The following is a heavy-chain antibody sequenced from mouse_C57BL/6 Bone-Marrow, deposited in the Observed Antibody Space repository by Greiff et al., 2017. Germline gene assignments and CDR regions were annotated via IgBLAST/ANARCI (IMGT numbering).Heavy chain of an antibody. V-gene: IGHV1-59*01. Sequence: QVQLQQPGAELVRPGASVKLSCKASGYTFTNYWMHWVKQRPGQGLEWIGVIDPANGNTNYNQKFKGKATLTVDTSSSTAYLQLSSLKSEDSAVYYCARWLLRYFDVWGTGTTVTVAS. CDR2: IDPANGNT. CDR1: GYTFTNYW. D-gene: IGHD2-3*01. J-gene: IGHJ1*03. CDR3: ARWLLRYFDV.